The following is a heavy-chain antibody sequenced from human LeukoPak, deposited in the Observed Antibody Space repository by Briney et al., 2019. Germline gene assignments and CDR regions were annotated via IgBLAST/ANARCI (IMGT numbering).Heavy chain of an antibody. CDR3: AKTITPFTTNWDNSPGAFDV. CDR1: GFTFGSHA. V-gene: IGHV3-23*01. J-gene: IGHJ3*01. CDR2: LPSGGGP. Sequence: PGGSLRLSCAVSGFTFGSHAVSWVRQAPGRGLEWVSSLPSGGGPSYADSVKGRFTVSRDNSKNTLYLQMNSLRADDTAVYYCAKTITPFTTNWDNSPGAFDVWGQGTVVTVSS. D-gene: IGHD1/OR15-1a*01.